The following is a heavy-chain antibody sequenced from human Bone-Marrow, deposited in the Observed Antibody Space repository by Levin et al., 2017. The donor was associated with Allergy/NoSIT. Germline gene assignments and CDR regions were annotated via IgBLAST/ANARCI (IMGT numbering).Heavy chain of an antibody. CDR1: GFTFSGSA. CDR3: TRTSYRDYLGDAFDI. J-gene: IGHJ3*02. CDR2: IRSKPNNYAT. D-gene: IGHD4-17*01. V-gene: IGHV3-73*01. Sequence: GESLKISCAASGFTFSGSAMHWVRQASGKGLEWVGRIRSKPNNYATVYVASVQVSFTISRDDSMNTAYLQMNSLKTEDTAVYYCTRTSYRDYLGDAFDIWGQGTMVTVSS.